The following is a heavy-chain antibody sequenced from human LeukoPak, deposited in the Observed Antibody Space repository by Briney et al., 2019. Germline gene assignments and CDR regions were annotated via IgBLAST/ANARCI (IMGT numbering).Heavy chain of an antibody. J-gene: IGHJ4*02. V-gene: IGHV3-53*01. D-gene: IGHD3-22*01. CDR3: AKHQSVMIVVGDFDY. CDR2: IYSGGST. CDR1: GFTVSSNY. Sequence: PGGSLRLSCAASGFTVSSNYMSWVRQAPGKGLEWVSVIYSGGSTYYADSVKGRFTISRDNAKNSLYLQMNSLRAEDTAVYYCAKHQSVMIVVGDFDYWGQGTLVTVSS.